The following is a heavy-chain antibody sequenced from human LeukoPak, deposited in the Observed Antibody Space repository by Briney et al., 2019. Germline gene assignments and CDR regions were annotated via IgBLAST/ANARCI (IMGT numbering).Heavy chain of an antibody. D-gene: IGHD3-10*01. J-gene: IGHJ6*03. CDR3: ARRGGYGSGIRYYYYMDV. Sequence: GGSLRLSCAASGFNFSSYWMHWVRQAPGKGLEWVSSISSSSSYIYYADSVKGRFTISRDNAKNSLYLQMNSLRAEDTAVYYCARRGGYGSGIRYYYYMDVWGKGTTVTVSS. CDR1: GFNFSSYW. CDR2: ISSSSSYI. V-gene: IGHV3-21*01.